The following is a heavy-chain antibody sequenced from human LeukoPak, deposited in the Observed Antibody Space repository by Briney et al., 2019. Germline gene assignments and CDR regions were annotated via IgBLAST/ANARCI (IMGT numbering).Heavy chain of an antibody. D-gene: IGHD2-8*01. V-gene: IGHV3-23*01. Sequence: GGSLRLSCAASGFTFSSYAMSWVRQAPGKGLEWVSGISGSGDSTYYADSMKGRFTISRDNSKNTLFVQMNSLRAEDTAVYYCAKASSVDIVLMVYTYFDYWGQGTLVTVSS. J-gene: IGHJ4*02. CDR3: AKASSVDIVLMVYTYFDY. CDR1: GFTFSSYA. CDR2: ISGSGDST.